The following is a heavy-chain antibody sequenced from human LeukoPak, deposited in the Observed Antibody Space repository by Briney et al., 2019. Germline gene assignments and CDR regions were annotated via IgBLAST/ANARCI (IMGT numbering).Heavy chain of an antibody. J-gene: IGHJ4*02. Sequence: GGSLRLSCAASGFTFSSYAMSWVRQAPGKGLGWVSAISGSGGSTYYADSVKGRFTISRDNSKNTLYLQMNSLRAEDTAVYYCAKPPQASKWLPFDYWGQGTLVTVSS. CDR1: GFTFSSYA. CDR3: AKPPQASKWLPFDY. V-gene: IGHV3-23*01. D-gene: IGHD5-24*01. CDR2: ISGSGGST.